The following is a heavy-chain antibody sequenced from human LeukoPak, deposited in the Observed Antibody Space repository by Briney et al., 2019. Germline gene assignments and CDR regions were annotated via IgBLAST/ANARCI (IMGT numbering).Heavy chain of an antibody. CDR3: ASTNYDFWSGYSTPFDY. CDR1: GYTFTSYY. CDR2: IYPSGVTT. D-gene: IGHD3-3*01. Sequence: GASVKVSCKASGYTFTSYYMHRVRQAPGQGLEWMGMIYPSGVTTTYAQKFQGRVTMTRDMSTSTVYMELSSLRSEDTAVYYCASTNYDFWSGYSTPFDYWGQGTLVTVSS. V-gene: IGHV1-46*01. J-gene: IGHJ4*02.